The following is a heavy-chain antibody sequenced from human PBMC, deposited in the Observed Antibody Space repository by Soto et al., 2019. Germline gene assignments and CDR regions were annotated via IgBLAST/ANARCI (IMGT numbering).Heavy chain of an antibody. CDR2: IYYSGST. D-gene: IGHD3-22*01. CDR3: ARALIFYYDSSGYYSSGADYYYGMDV. CDR1: GGSISSYY. J-gene: IGHJ6*01. V-gene: IGHV4-59*01. Sequence: SETLSLTCTVSGGSISSYYRSWIRQPPGKGLEWIGYIYYSGSTNYNPSLKSRVTISVDTSKNQFSLKLSSVTAADTAVYYCARALIFYYDSSGYYSSGADYYYGMDVWG.